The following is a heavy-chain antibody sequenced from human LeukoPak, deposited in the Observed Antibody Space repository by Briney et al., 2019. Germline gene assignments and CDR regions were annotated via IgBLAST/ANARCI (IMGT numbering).Heavy chain of an antibody. CDR1: GYKFTSFW. V-gene: IGHV5-51*01. D-gene: IGHD3-22*01. CDR3: ARGNNENYYDWFDP. J-gene: IGHJ5*02. CDR2: INPGDSDT. Sequence: VESLKISRKGSGYKFTSFWIGWVRQMPGKGLEWMGLINPGDSDTRYSPSFQGQVTISADKSVSTAYLQWSRLKASDTAMYYCARGNNENYYDWFDPWGQGTLVTVSS.